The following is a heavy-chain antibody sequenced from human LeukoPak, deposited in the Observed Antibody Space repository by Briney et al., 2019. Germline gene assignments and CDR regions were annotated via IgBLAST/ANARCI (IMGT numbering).Heavy chain of an antibody. D-gene: IGHD1-26*01. V-gene: IGHV4-4*02. J-gene: IGHJ3*01. Sequence: PSGTLSLTCAVSGASISNNNWWSWVRQPPGKGLEWIGEIYPSGITNFNVYLKSRITMSVDKSKNQFSLKLNSVTAADTAVYYCSRDRSGTYSWFSLRGQGTMVTVSS. CDR1: GASISNNNW. CDR2: IYPSGIT. CDR3: SRDRSGTYSWFSL.